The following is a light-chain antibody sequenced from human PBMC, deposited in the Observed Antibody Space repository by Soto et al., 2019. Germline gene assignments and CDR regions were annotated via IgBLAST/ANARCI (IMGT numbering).Light chain of an antibody. V-gene: IGKV3-20*01. Sequence: VVLTQSPATLCLCPGERATLSCRASRHVYINALGWYQQKPGRTPTLLIYGASTRATDVPDRFSATGSGTDFSLTISRVEPEDFAVYFCQVYGSSSKTFGQGTRVELK. CDR2: GAS. CDR1: RHVYINA. CDR3: QVYGSSSKT. J-gene: IGKJ1*01.